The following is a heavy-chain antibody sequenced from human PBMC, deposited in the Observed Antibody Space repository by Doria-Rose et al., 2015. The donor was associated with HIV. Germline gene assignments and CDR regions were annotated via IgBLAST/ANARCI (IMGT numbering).Heavy chain of an antibody. CDR2: IFSDDER. D-gene: IGHD6-13*01. CDR1: GASLSSPGMG. V-gene: IGHV2-26*01. CDR3: ARIKSSRWYHKYYFDF. Sequence: VTLKESGPVLVKPTETLTLTCTVSGASLSSPGMGVSWIRQPPGKALEWLANIFSDDERSYKTSLKSRLTISRGTSKSQVVLTMTDVDPVDTATYYCARIKSSRWYHKYYFDFWGQGTLVIVSA. J-gene: IGHJ4*02.